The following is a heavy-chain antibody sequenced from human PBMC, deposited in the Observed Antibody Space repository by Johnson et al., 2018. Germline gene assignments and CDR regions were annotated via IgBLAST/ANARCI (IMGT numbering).Heavy chain of an antibody. Sequence: VQLVESGGGLVQPGGSLRLSCAASGFTFSSYWMSWVRQAPGKGLEWVSVIYSGGSTYYADSVKGRFTISRDNSKNMLYLQMKSLRFEDTAVYYCAKDREYDSSVYYSEYFQHWGQGALVTVSS. CDR2: IYSGGST. D-gene: IGHD3-22*01. CDR1: GFTFSSYW. V-gene: IGHV3-66*01. J-gene: IGHJ1*01. CDR3: AKDREYDSSVYYSEYFQH.